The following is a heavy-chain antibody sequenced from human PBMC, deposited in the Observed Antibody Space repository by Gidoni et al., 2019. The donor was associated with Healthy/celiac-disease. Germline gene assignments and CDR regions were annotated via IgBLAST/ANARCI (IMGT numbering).Heavy chain of an antibody. Sequence: QVQLQQWGAGLLKPSETLSLTCAVYGGSFSGYYWSWIRQPPGKGLEWIGEINHSGSTNYNPSLKSRVTISVDTSKNQFSLKLSSVTAADTAVYYCAREGVSGIFRWGQGTLVTVSS. CDR3: AREGVSGIFR. V-gene: IGHV4-34*01. CDR2: INHSGST. D-gene: IGHD2-21*01. J-gene: IGHJ4*02. CDR1: GGSFSGYY.